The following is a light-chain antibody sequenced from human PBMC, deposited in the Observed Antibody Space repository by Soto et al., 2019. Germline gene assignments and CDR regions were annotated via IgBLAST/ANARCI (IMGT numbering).Light chain of an antibody. CDR1: SSDVGGYNF. V-gene: IGLV2-8*01. CDR2: EVT. J-gene: IGLJ1*01. Sequence: QSALTQPPSASGSPGQSVTISCTGTSSDVGGYNFVSWYRQYPGKAPQLIIYEVTKRPSGFPDRFSGSKSGNTASLTVSGLQAEAEADYYCSSYATTNNYVFGSGTTVTVL. CDR3: SSYATTNNYV.